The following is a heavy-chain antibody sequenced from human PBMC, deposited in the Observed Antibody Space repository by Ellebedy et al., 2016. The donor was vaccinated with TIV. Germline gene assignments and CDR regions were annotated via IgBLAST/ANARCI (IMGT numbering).Heavy chain of an antibody. V-gene: IGHV3-66*01. Sequence: GGSLRLSCAASGFSVSSSYMSWVRRAPGGGLEWVSVIFNGGAAYYADSVRGRFTISRDTSQNTIYLQMSSLRADDTAVYRCATETFNDVDLDLWGLFDIWGQGTVVTVSP. CDR3: ATETFNDVDLDLWGLFDI. CDR2: IFNGGAA. CDR1: GFSVSSSY. J-gene: IGHJ3*02. D-gene: IGHD3-16*01.